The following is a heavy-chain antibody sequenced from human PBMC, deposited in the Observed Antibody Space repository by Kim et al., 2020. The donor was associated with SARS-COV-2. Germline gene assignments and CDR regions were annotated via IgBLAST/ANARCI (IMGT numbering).Heavy chain of an antibody. V-gene: IGHV6-1*01. Sequence: NDYAVSVKSRITINPATSKNQFSLQLNSVTPEDTAVYYCARGRYYYGMDVWGQGTTVTVSS. CDR3: ARGRYYYGMDV. J-gene: IGHJ6*02. CDR2: N.